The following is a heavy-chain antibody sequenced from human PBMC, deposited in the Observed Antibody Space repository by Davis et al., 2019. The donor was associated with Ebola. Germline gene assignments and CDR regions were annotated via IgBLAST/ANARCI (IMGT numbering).Heavy chain of an antibody. CDR1: GCSISSYY. Sequence: GSLRLSCTASGCSISSYYWSWIRQPPGKGLERSGYIYYSGSTNYNPPLKSRVTISVDTSKNQFSLKLTSVTAADTAVYYCARGKYYYGMDVWGQGTTVTVSS. CDR3: ARGKYYYGMDV. J-gene: IGHJ6*02. V-gene: IGHV4-59*01. CDR2: IYYSGST.